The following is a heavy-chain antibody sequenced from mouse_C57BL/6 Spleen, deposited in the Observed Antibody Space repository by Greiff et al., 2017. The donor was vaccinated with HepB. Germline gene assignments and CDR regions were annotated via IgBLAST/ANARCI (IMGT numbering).Heavy chain of an antibody. CDR2: IYPGDGDT. Sequence: VQLQQSGPELVKPGASVKISCKASGYAFSSSWMNWVKQRSGKGLEWIGRIYPGDGDTNYNGKFKGKATLTADKSSSTAYMQLSSLTSEDSAVYFCAYSNSYYAMDYWGQGTSVTVSS. V-gene: IGHV1-82*01. D-gene: IGHD2-5*01. CDR3: AYSNSYYAMDY. CDR1: GYAFSSSW. J-gene: IGHJ4*01.